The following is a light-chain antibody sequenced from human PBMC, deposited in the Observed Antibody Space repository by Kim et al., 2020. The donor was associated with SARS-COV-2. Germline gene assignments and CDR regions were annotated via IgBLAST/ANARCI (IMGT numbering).Light chain of an antibody. Sequence: GNNARITCGRSSSGRKSVRCCRKRRGQTAVLVVAYESVRPSGFPERICVSNCANTAPLTISRVEAGDEADYYCQVWDSSSDHRVVFGGGTQLTVL. CDR2: YES. CDR3: QVWDSSSDHRVV. CDR1: SSGRKS. V-gene: IGLV3-21*03. J-gene: IGLJ2*01.